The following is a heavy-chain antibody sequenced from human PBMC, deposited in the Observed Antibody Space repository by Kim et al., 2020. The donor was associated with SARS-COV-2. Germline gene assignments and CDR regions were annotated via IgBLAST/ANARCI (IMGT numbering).Heavy chain of an antibody. Sequence: GGSLRLSCAASGFTFSSYAMSWVRQAPGKGLEWVSAISGSGGSTYYADSVKGRCTISRDNSKNTLYLQMNSLRAEDTAVYYCAKDFGDIVVVPAARFDPWGQGTLVTVSS. CDR2: ISGSGGST. D-gene: IGHD2-2*01. CDR3: AKDFGDIVVVPAARFDP. CDR1: GFTFSSYA. V-gene: IGHV3-23*01. J-gene: IGHJ5*02.